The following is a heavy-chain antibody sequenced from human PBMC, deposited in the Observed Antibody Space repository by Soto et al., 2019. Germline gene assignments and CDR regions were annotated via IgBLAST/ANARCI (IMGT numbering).Heavy chain of an antibody. D-gene: IGHD3-22*01. CDR3: AREGVLYDSSGYFTPGLFDY. CDR2: IYSGGST. CDR1: GFTVSSNY. J-gene: IGHJ4*02. V-gene: IGHV3-53*01. Sequence: PGGSLRLSCAASGFTVSSNYMSWVRQAPGKGLEWVSVIYSGGSTYYADSVKGRFTISRDNSKNTLYLQMNSLRAEDTAVYYCAREGVLYDSSGYFTPGLFDYWGQGTLVTVSS.